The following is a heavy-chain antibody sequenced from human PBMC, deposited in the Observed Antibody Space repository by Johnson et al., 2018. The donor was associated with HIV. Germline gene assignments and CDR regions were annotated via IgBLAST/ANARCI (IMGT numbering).Heavy chain of an antibody. CDR2: LSYDGSNK. Sequence: EQLVESGGGVVQPGRSLRLSCAASGFTFSSSWMHWVCQAPEQGLEWVAVLSYDGSNKYYADSVKGRFTIPRDNSKNTVYLQMNSLRAEDTAVYYCASGGWLEGAFDIWGQGTMVTVSS. V-gene: IGHV3-30*03. D-gene: IGHD6-19*01. J-gene: IGHJ3*02. CDR1: GFTFSSSW. CDR3: ASGGWLEGAFDI.